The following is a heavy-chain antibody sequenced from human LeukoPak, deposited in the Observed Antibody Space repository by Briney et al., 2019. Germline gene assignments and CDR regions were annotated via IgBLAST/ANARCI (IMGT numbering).Heavy chain of an antibody. D-gene: IGHD6-6*01. CDR1: GGSFSGYY. Sequence: SETLSLTCAVYGGSFSGYYWSWIRQPPGRGLEWIGEINHSGSTNYNPSLKSRVTISVDTSKNQFSLKLSSVTAADTAVYYCATCSSASYNEYMDVWGKGTTVTVSS. CDR2: INHSGST. V-gene: IGHV4-34*01. CDR3: ATCSSASYNEYMDV. J-gene: IGHJ6*03.